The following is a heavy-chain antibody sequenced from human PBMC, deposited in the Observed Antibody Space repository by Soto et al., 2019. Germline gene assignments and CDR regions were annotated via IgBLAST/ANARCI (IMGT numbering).Heavy chain of an antibody. D-gene: IGHD3-16*01. V-gene: IGHV1-46*01. CDR2: INPSGDST. CDR3: TRGADLAKLEGLIFDP. Sequence: QVHLVQSGAEVKKPGASVKVSCEASGFTFSNYYMHWIRQAPGQGLEWMGIINPSGDSTSFAQRFRDSVTLSSDTASVYMELNSLRPEDTAVYYCTRGADLAKLEGLIFDPWGQGTLVTVSS. CDR1: GFTFSNYY. J-gene: IGHJ5*02.